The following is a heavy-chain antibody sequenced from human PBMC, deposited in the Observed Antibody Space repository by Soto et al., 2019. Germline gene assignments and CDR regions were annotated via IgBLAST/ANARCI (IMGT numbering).Heavy chain of an antibody. Sequence: GGSLRLSCVASGFTFSSYWMHWVRQAPGKGPLWVALIKSDGSDKYYADSVKGRFTISRDNSRNTLFLQMNSLRAEDTAVYYCARDYYKYYDSSGYYRSPAHWGQGTLVTVSS. J-gene: IGHJ4*02. CDR1: GFTFSSYW. CDR2: IKSDGSDK. V-gene: IGHV3-30-3*01. CDR3: ARDYYKYYDSSGYYRSPAH. D-gene: IGHD3-22*01.